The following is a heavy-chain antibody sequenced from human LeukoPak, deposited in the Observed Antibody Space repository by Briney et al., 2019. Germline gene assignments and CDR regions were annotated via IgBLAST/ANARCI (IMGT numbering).Heavy chain of an antibody. CDR2: IYSGGST. V-gene: IGHV3-53*01. J-gene: IGHJ4*02. CDR1: GFTVSSNY. CDR3: AREVAGGYSYLDY. D-gene: IGHD5-18*01. Sequence: PGGSLRLSCAASGFTVSSNYMSWVRQAPGKGLEWVSVIYSGGSTYYADSVKGRFTISRDNSKNTLYLQMNSLRAEDTAVYYCAREVAGGYSYLDYWGQGTLVTVSS.